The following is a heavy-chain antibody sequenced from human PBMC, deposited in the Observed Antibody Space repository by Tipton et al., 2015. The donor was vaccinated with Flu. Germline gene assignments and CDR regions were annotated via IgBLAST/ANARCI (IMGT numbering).Heavy chain of an antibody. D-gene: IGHD6-19*01. J-gene: IGHJ3*02. Sequence: VQLVQSGAEMKKPGESLRISCQGSGYTFTDYWIGWVRQMPGKGLEWMGIIYPGDSEIKYSPSFQGQVTISADKSINTAYLQWSSLQASDSAVYYCARSHFNGWSTAFDIWGQGTEVTVSS. CDR1: GYTFTDYW. V-gene: IGHV5-51*01. CDR2: IYPGDSEI. CDR3: ARSHFNGWSTAFDI.